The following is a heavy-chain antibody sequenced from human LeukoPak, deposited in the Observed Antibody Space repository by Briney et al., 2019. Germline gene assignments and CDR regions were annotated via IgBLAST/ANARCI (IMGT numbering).Heavy chain of an antibody. CDR2: IYDSGNT. CDR3: AKGEGDY. V-gene: IGHV4-59*13. CDR1: GGSISGYY. D-gene: IGHD2-21*01. Sequence: SETLSLTCTVSGGSISGYYWSWIRQPPGKGLEWIGYIYDSGNTKYNPSLKSGVTISIDTSKNQFSLKLSSVTAADTAVYYCAKGEGDYWGQGTLVTVSS. J-gene: IGHJ4*02.